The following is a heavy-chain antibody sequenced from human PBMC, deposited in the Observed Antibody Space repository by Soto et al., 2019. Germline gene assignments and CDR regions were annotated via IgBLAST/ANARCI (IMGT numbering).Heavy chain of an antibody. J-gene: IGHJ4*02. Sequence: QVQLVQSGAEVKKPGASVKVSCKTSGYTFNTYYISWLRQAPGQGLEWIGWISTYNGNTNYVPKFQGRITMTTDTSTSTAYMELRSLRSDDTALYFCAIDTSNYFDFWGQGTPVTVSS. V-gene: IGHV1-18*01. CDR1: GYTFNTYY. CDR3: AIDTSNYFDF. CDR2: ISTYNGNT. D-gene: IGHD2-2*01.